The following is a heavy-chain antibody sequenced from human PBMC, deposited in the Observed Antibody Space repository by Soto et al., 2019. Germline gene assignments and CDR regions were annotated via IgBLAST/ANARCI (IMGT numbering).Heavy chain of an antibody. V-gene: IGHV3-66*01. D-gene: IGHD4-17*01. CDR3: TRPDYGDYPYYYYYYGMDV. J-gene: IGHJ6*02. Sequence: GSLRLSCAASGFTVSSNYMSWVRQAPGKGLEWVSVIYSGGSTYYADSVKGRFTISRDDSKNTLYLQMNSLKTEDTAVYYCTRPDYGDYPYYYYYYGMDVWGQGTTVTVSS. CDR2: IYSGGST. CDR1: GFTVSSNY.